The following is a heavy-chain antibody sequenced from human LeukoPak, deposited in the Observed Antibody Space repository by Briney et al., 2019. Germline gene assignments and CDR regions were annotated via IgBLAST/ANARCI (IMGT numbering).Heavy chain of an antibody. CDR1: GFTFISYS. CDR3: AKAPTAPGSGWYYSDY. Sequence: GGSLRLSCAASGFTFISYSMNWVRQAPGKGLEWVSAISGSGGSTYYADSVKGRFTISRDNSKNTLYLQMNSLRAEDTAVYYCAKAPTAPGSGWYYSDYWGQGTLVTVSS. CDR2: ISGSGGST. V-gene: IGHV3-23*01. D-gene: IGHD6-19*01. J-gene: IGHJ4*02.